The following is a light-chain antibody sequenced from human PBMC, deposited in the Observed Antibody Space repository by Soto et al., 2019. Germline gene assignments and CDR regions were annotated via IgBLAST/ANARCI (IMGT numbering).Light chain of an antibody. Sequence: EIVVTQSPATLSLSPGERATLSCRASQSVSSYLAWYQHKPVQAPRLLIYDASNRATGISARFSGSGSGTDFTLTISILEPEDFAVYYCHQRRNWQGATFGGGTKVEIK. CDR3: HQRRNWQGAT. CDR2: DAS. J-gene: IGKJ4*01. CDR1: QSVSSY. V-gene: IGKV3-11*01.